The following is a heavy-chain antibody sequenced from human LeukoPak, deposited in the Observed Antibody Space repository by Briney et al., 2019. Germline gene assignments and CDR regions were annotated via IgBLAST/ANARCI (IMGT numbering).Heavy chain of an antibody. V-gene: IGHV1-69*01. CDR2: IIPIFGTA. CDR1: GGTFSNYP. J-gene: IGHJ4*02. Sequence: SVKVSCKSSGGTFSNYPISWVRQAPGQGLEWMGGIIPIFGTAHYAQKFQGRVTLTADESTSTAYMEIRSLRSEDTAIYYCARERRREGITFDYWGQGSLVIVSS. CDR3: ARERRREGITFDY. D-gene: IGHD3-10*01.